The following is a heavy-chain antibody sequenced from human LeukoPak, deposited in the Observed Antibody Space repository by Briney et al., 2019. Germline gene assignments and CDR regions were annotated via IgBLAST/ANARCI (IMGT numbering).Heavy chain of an antibody. CDR1: GYIFTSYY. J-gene: IGHJ4*02. D-gene: IGHD3-10*01. V-gene: IGHV1-46*01. Sequence: ASVKVSCKASGYIFTSYYMYWVRQAPEQGLEWMGVINPSGGTTSYAQKFQGRVTMTRDTSTSTVYMDLSSLRSEDTAVYYCARDSQEGVRGVKHPPDYWGQGTLVTVSS. CDR2: INPSGGTT. CDR3: ARDSQEGVRGVKHPPDY.